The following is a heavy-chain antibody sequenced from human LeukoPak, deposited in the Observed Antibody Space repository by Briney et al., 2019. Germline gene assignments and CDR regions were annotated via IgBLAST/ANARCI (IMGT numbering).Heavy chain of an antibody. V-gene: IGHV3-11*01. J-gene: IGHJ4*02. D-gene: IGHD3-22*01. Sequence: GGFLRLSCAASGFTFSDYYMSWIRQAPGKGLEWVSYISSSGSTIYYADSVKGRFTISRDNAKNSLYLQMNSLRAEDTAVYYCARHNYYDSSGYYYYWGQGTLVTVSS. CDR3: ARHNYYDSSGYYYY. CDR1: GFTFSDYY. CDR2: ISSSGSTI.